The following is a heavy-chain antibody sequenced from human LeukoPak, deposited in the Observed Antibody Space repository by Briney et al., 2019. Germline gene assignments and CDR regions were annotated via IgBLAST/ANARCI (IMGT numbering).Heavy chain of an antibody. CDR2: ISANNNNT. D-gene: IGHD6-13*01. Sequence: ASVKVSCKASGYSFTTYGISWVRQAPGQGLEWMGWISANNNNTDNVQKLQGRVTMTTDTSTSTAYMELRSLRSDDTAVYYCARGLDSSSWYEWFDTWGQGTLVTVSS. CDR3: ARGLDSSSWYEWFDT. J-gene: IGHJ5*02. V-gene: IGHV1-18*01. CDR1: GYSFTTYG.